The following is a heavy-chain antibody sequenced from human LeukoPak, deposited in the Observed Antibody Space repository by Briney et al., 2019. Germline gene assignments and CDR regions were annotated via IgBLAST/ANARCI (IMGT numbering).Heavy chain of an antibody. V-gene: IGHV3-23*01. D-gene: IGHD3-9*01. Sequence: PGGSLRLSCAASGFTFSSYAMSWVRQAPGKGLEWVSAISGSGGSTYYADSVKGRFTISRDNSENTLYLQMNSLRIEDTAVYYCAKSHVTGWYYFDYWGQGTLLTVSS. CDR3: AKSHVTGWYYFDY. CDR1: GFTFSSYA. J-gene: IGHJ4*02. CDR2: ISGSGGST.